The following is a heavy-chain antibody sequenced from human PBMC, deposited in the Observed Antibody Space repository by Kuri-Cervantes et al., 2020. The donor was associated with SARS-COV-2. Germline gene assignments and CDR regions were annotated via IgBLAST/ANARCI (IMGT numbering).Heavy chain of an antibody. Sequence: SETLSLTCTVSGGSISSYYWSWIRQPPGKGLEWIGYIYYSGSTNYNPSLKSRVTVSVDTSKNQFSLKLSSVTAADTAVYYCARQDTAAGFMDYWGQGTLVTVSS. D-gene: IGHD6-25*01. CDR3: ARQDTAAGFMDY. V-gene: IGHV4-59*08. CDR1: GGSISSYY. J-gene: IGHJ4*02. CDR2: IYYSGST.